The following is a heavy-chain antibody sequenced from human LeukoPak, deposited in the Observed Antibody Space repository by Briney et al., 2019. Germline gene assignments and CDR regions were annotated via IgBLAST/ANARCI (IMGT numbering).Heavy chain of an antibody. J-gene: IGHJ3*02. CDR3: ARGRDGYNSAFDI. V-gene: IGHV3-53*01. CDR1: GFTVSSNY. D-gene: IGHD5-24*01. Sequence: GGSLRLSCAASGFTVSSNYMSWVRQAPGKGLEWVSVIYSGGSTYYADSVKGRFTISRDNSKNTLYLQMNSLRAEDTAVYYCARGRDGYNSAFDIWGQGTMVTVSS. CDR2: IYSGGST.